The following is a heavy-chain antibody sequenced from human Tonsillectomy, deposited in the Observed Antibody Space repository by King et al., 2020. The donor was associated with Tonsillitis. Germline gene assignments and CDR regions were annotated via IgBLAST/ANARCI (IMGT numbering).Heavy chain of an antibody. J-gene: IGHJ4*02. CDR2: INHSGST. D-gene: IGHD3-22*01. CDR3: ARGRVDYVSIGYYYTSFDY. CDR1: GGSFSGYY. V-gene: IGHV4-34*01. Sequence: VQLQQWGAGLLKPSETLSLTCAVYGGSFSGYYWSWIRQPPGKGLEWIGEINHSGSTNYNPSLKIRVTISVDTSKNQFSLKLSSVTAADTAVYYCARGRVDYVSIGYYYTSFDYWGQGTLLTLSS.